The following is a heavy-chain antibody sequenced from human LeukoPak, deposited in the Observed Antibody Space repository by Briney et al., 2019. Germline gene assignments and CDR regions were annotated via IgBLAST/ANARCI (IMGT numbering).Heavy chain of an antibody. CDR2: FDPEDGET. Sequence: GASVRVSCKVSGYTLTELSMHWVRQAPGKGLEWMGGFDPEDGETIYAQKFQGRVTMTEDTSTDTAYMELSSLRSEDTAVYYCATFVWSLHSSSWLAPFDPWGQGTLVTVSS. D-gene: IGHD6-13*01. CDR1: GYTLTELS. V-gene: IGHV1-24*01. J-gene: IGHJ5*02. CDR3: ATFVWSLHSSSWLAPFDP.